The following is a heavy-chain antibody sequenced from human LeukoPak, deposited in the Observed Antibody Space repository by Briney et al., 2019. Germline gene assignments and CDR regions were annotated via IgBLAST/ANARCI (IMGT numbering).Heavy chain of an antibody. D-gene: IGHD2-2*02. J-gene: IGHJ6*03. CDR1: GGSISSYY. CDR2: IYTSGST. Sequence: TPSQTLSLTCTVSGGSISSYYWSWIRQPAGKGLEWIGRIYTSGSTNYNPSLKSRVTMSVDTSKNQFSLKLSSVTAADTAVYYCARERRYCSSTSCYTDYYYYYMDVWGKGTTVTVSS. CDR3: ARERRYCSSTSCYTDYYYYYMDV. V-gene: IGHV4-4*07.